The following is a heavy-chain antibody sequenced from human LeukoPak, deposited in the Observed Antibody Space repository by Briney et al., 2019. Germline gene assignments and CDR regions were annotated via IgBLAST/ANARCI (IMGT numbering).Heavy chain of an antibody. V-gene: IGHV3-74*01. CDR3: TRSASLGGNYWGFDY. J-gene: IGHJ4*02. CDR2: LSPDGSSS. CDR1: GXTFSTYW. D-gene: IGHD1-26*01. Sequence: GVSLRLSCAASGXTFSTYWVHWVRQAPGKGLVWVSRLSPDGSSSIYAESVKGRFTVSRDNAKNTLYLQMNRLRAEDTAVYYCTRSASLGGNYWGFDYWGQGTLVTVS.